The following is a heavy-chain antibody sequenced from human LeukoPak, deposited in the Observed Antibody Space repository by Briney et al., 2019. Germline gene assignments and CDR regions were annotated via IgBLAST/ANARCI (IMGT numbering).Heavy chain of an antibody. D-gene: IGHD6-13*01. V-gene: IGHV3-69-1*01. Sequence: PGGSLRLSCAASGFTVSSNYMSWVRQAPGKGLEWVSYISSISTIYYTDSVKGRFTISRDNAKNSLYLQMNSLRAEDTAVYYCARAGYSSSWFYFDYWGQGTLVTVSS. CDR1: GFTVSSNY. J-gene: IGHJ4*02. CDR3: ARAGYSSSWFYFDY. CDR2: ISSISTI.